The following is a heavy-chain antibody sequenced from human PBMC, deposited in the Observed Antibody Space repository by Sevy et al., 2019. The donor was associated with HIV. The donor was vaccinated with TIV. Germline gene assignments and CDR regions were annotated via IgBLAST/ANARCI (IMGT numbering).Heavy chain of an antibody. D-gene: IGHD2-15*01. J-gene: IGHJ3*02. CDR2: ISGSGGNT. CDR1: GFTFSSYA. CDR3: AKDWRFEVVADAFDI. V-gene: IGHV3-23*01. Sequence: GGSLRLSCAASGFTFSSYAMSWVRQAPGKGLEWVSAISGSGGNTYYADSVKGRFTISRDNSKNTLYLQMNSLRAEDTAVYYCAKDWRFEVVADAFDIWGQGTMVTVSS.